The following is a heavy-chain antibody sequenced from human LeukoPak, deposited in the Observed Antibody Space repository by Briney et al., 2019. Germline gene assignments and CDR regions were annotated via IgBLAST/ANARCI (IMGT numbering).Heavy chain of an antibody. CDR2: IYTSGST. CDR3: ARRSRYCSSTSCYEGTYFDY. J-gene: IGHJ4*02. Sequence: SETLSLTCTVSGGSISNSSFYWGWIRQPPGKGLEWIGRIYTSGSTNYNPSLKSRVTISVDTSKNQFSLKLSSVTAADTAVYYCARRSRYCSSTSCYEGTYFDYWGQGTLVTVSS. V-gene: IGHV4-39*01. CDR1: GGSISNSSFY. D-gene: IGHD2-2*01.